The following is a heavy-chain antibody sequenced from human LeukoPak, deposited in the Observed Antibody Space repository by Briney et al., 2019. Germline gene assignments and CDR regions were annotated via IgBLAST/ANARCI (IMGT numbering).Heavy chain of an antibody. CDR1: GGTFSSYA. D-gene: IGHD3-3*01. Sequence: SVKVSCKASGGTFSSYAISWVRQAPGQGLEWMGGIIPIFGTANYAQKLQGRVTMTTDTSTSTAYMELRSLRSDDTAVYYCARDLPGQGYYSGYYYYGMDVWGQGTTVTVSS. J-gene: IGHJ6*02. CDR2: IIPIFGTA. V-gene: IGHV1-69*05. CDR3: ARDLPGQGYYSGYYYYGMDV.